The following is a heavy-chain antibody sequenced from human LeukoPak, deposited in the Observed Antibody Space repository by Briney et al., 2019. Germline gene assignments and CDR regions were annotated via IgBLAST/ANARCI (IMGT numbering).Heavy chain of an antibody. CDR1: GGSISSGGYS. CDR3: ARGIQLWFFDY. Sequence: SETLSLTCAVSGGSISSGGYSWSWIRQPPGKGLEWIGYIYHSGSTYYNPSLKSRVTILVDRSKNQFSLKLSSVTAADTAVYYCARGIQLWFFDYWGQGTLVTVSS. D-gene: IGHD5-18*01. CDR2: IYHSGST. V-gene: IGHV4-30-2*01. J-gene: IGHJ4*02.